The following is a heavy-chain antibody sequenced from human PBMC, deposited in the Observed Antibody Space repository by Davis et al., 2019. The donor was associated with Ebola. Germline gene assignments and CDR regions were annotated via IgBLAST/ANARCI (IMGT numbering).Heavy chain of an antibody. CDR1: GFTFSSYA. Sequence: PGGSLRLSCAASGFTFSSYAMHWVRQAPGKGLEWVAVISYDGINKYYADSVKGRFTISRDNSKNTLYLQMNSLRAEDTAVYYCARDSGPILRYFDWLLGGFGYWGQGTLVTVSS. D-gene: IGHD3-9*01. CDR2: ISYDGINK. J-gene: IGHJ4*02. CDR3: ARDSGPILRYFDWLLGGFGY. V-gene: IGHV3-30-3*01.